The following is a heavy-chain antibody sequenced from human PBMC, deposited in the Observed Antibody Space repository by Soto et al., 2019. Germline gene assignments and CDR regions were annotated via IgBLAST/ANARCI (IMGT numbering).Heavy chain of an antibody. CDR2: IYPADSDT. D-gene: IGHD6-19*01. Sequence: GESLKISCQGSGYRCSTYWIHWVRQLPGKGLESVGIIYPADSDTRYSPSFQGQVTISADKTISTTYLQWSSLKASDTAMYYCARHSSGWSRYAFDIWGQGTMVTVSS. CDR3: ARHSSGWSRYAFDI. CDR1: GYRCSTYW. V-gene: IGHV5-51*01. J-gene: IGHJ3*02.